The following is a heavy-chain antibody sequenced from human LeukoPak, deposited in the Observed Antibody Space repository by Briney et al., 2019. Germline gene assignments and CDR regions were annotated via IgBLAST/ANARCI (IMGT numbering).Heavy chain of an antibody. D-gene: IGHD3-3*01. J-gene: IGHJ4*02. CDR1: GGSISSYY. V-gene: IGHV4-59*08. CDR2: IYYSGST. Sequence: SETLSLTCTVSGGSISSYYWSWIRQPPGEGLEWIGYIYYSGSTNYNPSLKSRVTISVDTSKNQFSLKLSSVTAADTAVYYCASLSYGYYDFWSGYARGFDYWGQGTLVTVSS. CDR3: ASLSYGYYDFWSGYARGFDY.